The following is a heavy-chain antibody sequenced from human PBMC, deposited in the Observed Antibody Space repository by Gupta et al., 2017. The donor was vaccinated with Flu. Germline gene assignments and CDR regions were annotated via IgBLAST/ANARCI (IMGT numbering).Heavy chain of an antibody. CDR1: GFTISTYA. D-gene: IGHD2-8*01. CDR2: ISAAGT. J-gene: IGHJ4*02. Sequence: EVQLLESGGGLVLPGGSLRLSCVASGFTISTYAMSWVRQAPGKGPEYVSSISAAGTYYADSVKGRFTISRDNSKSTLFLQMDSLTGEHSAIYYCARNAVKVSRSYYYDYWGQGVLVTVSS. V-gene: IGHV3-23*01. CDR3: ARNAVKVSRSYYYDY.